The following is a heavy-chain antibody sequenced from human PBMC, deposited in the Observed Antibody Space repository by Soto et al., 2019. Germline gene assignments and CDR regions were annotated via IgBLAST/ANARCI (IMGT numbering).Heavy chain of an antibody. D-gene: IGHD3-9*01. CDR1: GGSISSYY. V-gene: IGHV4-59*01. Sequence: SETLSLTCTVSGGSISSYYWSWIRQPPGKGLEWIGYIYYSGSTNYNPSLKSRVTISVDTSKNQFSLKLSSVTAADTAVYYCASSAYYDILTGYYYFDYWGQGTLVTVSS. CDR3: ASSAYYDILTGYYYFDY. J-gene: IGHJ4*02. CDR2: IYYSGST.